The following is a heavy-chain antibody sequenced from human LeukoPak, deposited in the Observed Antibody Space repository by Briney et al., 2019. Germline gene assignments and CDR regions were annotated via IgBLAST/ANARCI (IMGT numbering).Heavy chain of an antibody. J-gene: IGHJ6*03. Sequence: PSETLSLTCTVSGGSISSSTYYWGWIRQPPGKGLEWIGSINYSGSTYYNPSLKSRVTISVDTSKNQFSLKLSSVTAADTAVYYCARAASGYDWTYNYYCMDVWGKGTTLTVSS. CDR2: INYSGST. CDR1: GGSISSSTYY. CDR3: ARAASGYDWTYNYYCMDV. D-gene: IGHD5-12*01. V-gene: IGHV4-39*07.